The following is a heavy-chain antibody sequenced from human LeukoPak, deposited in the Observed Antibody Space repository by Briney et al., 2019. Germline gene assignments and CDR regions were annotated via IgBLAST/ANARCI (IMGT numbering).Heavy chain of an antibody. V-gene: IGHV3-23*01. CDR2: ISGSGGST. CDR3: AKDQRATVTARGGFDI. Sequence: GGSLRLSCAASGFTFSSCAMSWVRQAPGKGLEWVSAISGSGGSTYYADSVKGRFTISRDNSKNTLYLQMNSLRAEDTAVYYCAKDQRATVTARGGFDIWGQGTMVTVSS. CDR1: GFTFSSCA. D-gene: IGHD4-17*01. J-gene: IGHJ3*02.